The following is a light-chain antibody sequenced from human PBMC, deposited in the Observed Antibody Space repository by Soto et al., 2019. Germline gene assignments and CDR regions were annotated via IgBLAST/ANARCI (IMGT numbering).Light chain of an antibody. CDR3: QQAKSFPLT. CDR1: QSVSSY. CDR2: DAS. J-gene: IGKJ4*01. V-gene: IGKV3-11*01. Sequence: EIVLTQSPAPLSLSPGERATLSCRASQSVSSYLAWYQQKPGQAPRLLIYDASNRATGIPARFSGSGSGTDFTLTISSLQPEDFATYYCQQAKSFPLTFGGGTKVDI.